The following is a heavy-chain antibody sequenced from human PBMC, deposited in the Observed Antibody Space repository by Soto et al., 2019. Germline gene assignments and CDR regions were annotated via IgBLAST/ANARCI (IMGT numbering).Heavy chain of an antibody. CDR2: INPSGGST. V-gene: IGHV1-46*01. CDR1: GYTFTTYY. Sequence: GAAVKVSCKASGYTFTTYYMHWVRQAPGQGLEWMGIINPSGGSTSYAQKFQGRVTMTRDTSTSTVYMELSSLRSEDTAVYYCAILNNQYSGTDYWGQGTLVTVSS. CDR3: AILNNQYSGTDY. D-gene: IGHD2-21*01. J-gene: IGHJ4*02.